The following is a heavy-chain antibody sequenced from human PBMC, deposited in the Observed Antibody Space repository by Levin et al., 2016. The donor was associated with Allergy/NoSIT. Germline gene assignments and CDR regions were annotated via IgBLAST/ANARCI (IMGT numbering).Heavy chain of an antibody. Sequence: WIRQPPGKGLEWIGSIYHSGSTYYNPSLKSRVTISVDTSKNQFSLKLSSVTAADTAVYYCARDTSPYNWNGGNWFDPWGQGTLVTVSS. D-gene: IGHD1-20*01. CDR2: IYHSGST. J-gene: IGHJ5*02. V-gene: IGHV4-38-2*02. CDR3: ARDTSPYNWNGGNWFDP.